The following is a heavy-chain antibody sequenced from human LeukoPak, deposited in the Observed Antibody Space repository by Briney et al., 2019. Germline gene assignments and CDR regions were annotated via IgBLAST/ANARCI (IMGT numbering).Heavy chain of an antibody. CDR2: ISSSGSTI. D-gene: IGHD2-8*01. V-gene: IGHV3-48*03. J-gene: IGHJ6*04. Sequence: GGSLRLSCAASGFTFSSYAMHWVRQAPGKGLEWVSYISSSGSTIYYADSVKGRFTISRDNAKNSLYLQMNSLRAEDTAVYYCAAVWGPYYYYGMDVWGKGTTVTVSS. CDR1: GFTFSSYA. CDR3: AAVWGPYYYYGMDV.